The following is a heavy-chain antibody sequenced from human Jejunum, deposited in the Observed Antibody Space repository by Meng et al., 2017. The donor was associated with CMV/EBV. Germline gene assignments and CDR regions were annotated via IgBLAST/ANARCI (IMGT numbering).Heavy chain of an antibody. CDR2: ISGSGDSP. V-gene: IGHV3-23*01. D-gene: IGHD7-27*01. Sequence: EVQLLESGGGLVHPGGSLRLHCAASGFIFKNHAMTWVRQISGKGLEWVSVISGSGDSPDYADSVKGRFTISRDNSKNTVYLKMNSLRAEDTAVYYCVNDPTWAQGSWGQGSLVTVSS. CDR1: GFIFKNHA. CDR3: VNDPTWAQGS. J-gene: IGHJ5*02.